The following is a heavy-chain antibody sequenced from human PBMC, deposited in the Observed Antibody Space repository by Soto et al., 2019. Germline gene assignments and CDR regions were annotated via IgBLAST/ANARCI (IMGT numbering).Heavy chain of an antibody. CDR1: GFTFSSYW. CDR3: ARDHASATIPNY. J-gene: IGHJ4*02. D-gene: IGHD5-12*01. V-gene: IGHV3-7*04. Sequence: EVQLVESGGGLVQPGGSLRLSCAASGFTFSSYWMSWVRQAPGKGLEWVANIKKDGSKEYYVDSVKGRFTISRDNAKNSLYLQMTSLRAGDTAVYYCARDHASATIPNYWGQGTLVTVSS. CDR2: IKKDGSKE.